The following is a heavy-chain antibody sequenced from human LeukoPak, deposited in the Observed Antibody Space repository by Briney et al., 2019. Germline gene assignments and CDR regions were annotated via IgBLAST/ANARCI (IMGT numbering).Heavy chain of an antibody. CDR2: ISAYNGNT. Sequence: GASVKVSCKASGYTFTGYYMHWVRQAPGQGLEWMGWISAYNGNTNYAQKLQGRVTMTTDTSTSTAYMELRSLRSDDTAVYYCARDSTEGRGSGWPYWGQGTLVTVSS. V-gene: IGHV1-18*04. CDR3: ARDSTEGRGSGWPY. D-gene: IGHD6-19*01. CDR1: GYTFTGYY. J-gene: IGHJ4*02.